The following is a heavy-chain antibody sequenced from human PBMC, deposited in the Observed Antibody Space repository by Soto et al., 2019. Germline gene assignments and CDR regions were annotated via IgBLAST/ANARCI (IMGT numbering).Heavy chain of an antibody. CDR1: GFTFSYYW. CDR3: ARGDRGAFDL. J-gene: IGHJ3*01. Sequence: EVQLVESGGGLVRPGGSLRLSCAASGFTFSYYWMHWVRQAPGKGLVWVSRIHSDGSRTTYADFVKGRFIISRDNARNTVDLQMNSVIVEDTAVYYCARGDRGAFDLWGQGTVGTVSS. D-gene: IGHD1-26*01. V-gene: IGHV3-74*01. CDR2: IHSDGSRT.